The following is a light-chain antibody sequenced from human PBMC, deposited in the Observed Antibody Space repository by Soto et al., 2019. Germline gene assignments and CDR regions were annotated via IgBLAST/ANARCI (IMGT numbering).Light chain of an antibody. CDR3: HQYGSSPPYT. CDR2: GAS. CDR1: QSVSSSY. V-gene: IGKV3-20*01. Sequence: EIVLTQSPGTLSLSPGERATLSCRASQSVSSSYLAWYQQQPGQAPRRLFYGASSRATGITDRFSSSGSGTNFSLITSSLQPEEFAVFYCHQYGSSPPYTFGQGTKLEIK. J-gene: IGKJ2*01.